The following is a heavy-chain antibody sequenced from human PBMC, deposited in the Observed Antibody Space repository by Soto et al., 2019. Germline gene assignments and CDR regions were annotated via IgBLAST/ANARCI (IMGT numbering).Heavy chain of an antibody. CDR2: IIPISGTA. D-gene: IGHD2-2*01. CDR3: ARSQGSSTSLEIYYYYYYGMDV. V-gene: IGHV1-69*01. J-gene: IGHJ6*02. Sequence: QVQLVQSGAEVKKPGSSVKVSCKASGGTFSSYAISWVRQAPGQGLGWMGGIIPISGTANYAQKFQGRVTITADESTSTAYMELSSLRSEDTAVYYCARSQGSSTSLEIYYYYYYGMDVWGQGPTVTVSS. CDR1: GGTFSSYA.